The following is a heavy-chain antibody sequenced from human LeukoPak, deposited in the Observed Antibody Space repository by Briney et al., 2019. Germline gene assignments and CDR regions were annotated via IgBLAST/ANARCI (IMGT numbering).Heavy chain of an antibody. J-gene: IGHJ4*02. Sequence: GSSVKVSCKASGCTFSSYAISWVRQAPGQGLEWMGGIIPIFGTANYAQKFQGRVTITADESTSTAYMELSSLRSEDTAVYYCASSDDTYETHDYWGQGTLVTVSS. CDR1: GCTFSSYA. D-gene: IGHD3-22*01. CDR2: IIPIFGTA. V-gene: IGHV1-69*01. CDR3: ASSDDTYETHDY.